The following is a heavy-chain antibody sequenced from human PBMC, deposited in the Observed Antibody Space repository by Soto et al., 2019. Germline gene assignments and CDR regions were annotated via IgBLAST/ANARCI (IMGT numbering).Heavy chain of an antibody. Sequence: PGGSLTLSCAASGATVTIYWMHWVRQSPGKGLVLVSRTSPAGSSTYYADFVRGRFTISKDTTKNTLYLQIKSLGAEDTAVYYCARGNTGYGNLDYWGQGTLVTVSS. CDR3: ARGNTGYGNLDY. J-gene: IGHJ4*02. CDR1: GATVTIYW. CDR2: TSPAGSST. V-gene: IGHV3-74*01. D-gene: IGHD5-12*01.